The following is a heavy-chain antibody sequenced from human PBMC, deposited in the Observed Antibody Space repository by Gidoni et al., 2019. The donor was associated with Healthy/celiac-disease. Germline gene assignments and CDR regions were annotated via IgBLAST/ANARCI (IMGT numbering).Heavy chain of an antibody. CDR2: ISWNSGSI. D-gene: IGHD3-10*02. CDR1: GFPFDDSA. CDR3: ATAGGHYVTFDY. Sequence: VQLVESGGGLVQQGRSRRVSCAAWGFPFDDSAMHWVRQAPGKGPEWVSVISWNSGSIGYADSVKRRFTISRHNAKNSLYLQMNSLRAEDTALHSCATAGGHYVTFDYWGQGTLVTVSS. J-gene: IGHJ4*02. V-gene: IGHV3-9*01.